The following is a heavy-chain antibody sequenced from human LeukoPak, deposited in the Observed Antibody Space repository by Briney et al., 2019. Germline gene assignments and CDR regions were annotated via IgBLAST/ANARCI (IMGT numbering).Heavy chain of an antibody. CDR2: ISYDGSNK. Sequence: GGSLRLSCAASGFTFSSSAMHWVRQAPGKGLEWVAVISYDGSNKYYADSVKGRFTISRDNSKNTLYLQMNSLRAEDTAVYYCARAPRVRGIVVVPAGRNYYGMDVWGQGTTVTVSS. V-gene: IGHV3-30-3*01. J-gene: IGHJ6*02. D-gene: IGHD2-2*01. CDR3: ARAPRVRGIVVVPAGRNYYGMDV. CDR1: GFTFSSSA.